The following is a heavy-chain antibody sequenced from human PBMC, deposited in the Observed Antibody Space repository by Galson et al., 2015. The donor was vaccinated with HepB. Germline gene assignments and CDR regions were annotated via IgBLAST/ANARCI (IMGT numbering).Heavy chain of an antibody. CDR1: GDIFTTLA. CDR2: IVPIFGTP. V-gene: IGHV1-69*13. J-gene: IGHJ4*02. D-gene: IGHD1/OR15-1a*01. CDR3: ARGPIGGGGCEH. Sequence: SVKVSCKASGDIFTTLAFNWVRQAPGQGLEWMGGIVPIFGTPDYSEKFQGRLLITADENTTTAYMELSGLRSDDTAIYYCARGPIGGGGCEHRGQGTQVTVSS.